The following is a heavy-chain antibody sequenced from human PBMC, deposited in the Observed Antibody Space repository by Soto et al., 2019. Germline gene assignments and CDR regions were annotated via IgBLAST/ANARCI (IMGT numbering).Heavy chain of an antibody. Sequence: ASVKVSCKASGYTFTGYYMHWVRQASGQGLEWMGWINPNSGGTNYAQKFQGWVTMTRDTSISTAYMELSRLRSDDTAVYYCARAAKAFLYYFDYWGQGTLVTVSS. J-gene: IGHJ4*02. D-gene: IGHD2-21*01. CDR2: INPNSGGT. V-gene: IGHV1-2*04. CDR1: GYTFTGYY. CDR3: ARAAKAFLYYFDY.